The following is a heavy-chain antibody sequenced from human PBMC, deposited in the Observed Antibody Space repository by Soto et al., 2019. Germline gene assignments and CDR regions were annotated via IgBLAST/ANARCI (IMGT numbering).Heavy chain of an antibody. Sequence: SGPTLVNPTQTLTLTCTFSGFSLSTSGVGVGWIRQPPGKALEWLALIFWDDDQRYKSSLKSGLTITKDTSKNQVVLGMTNMDPVDTATYYCVHNSGLSMVRGVAIDYWGQGTPVTVS. CDR3: VHNSGLSMVRGVAIDY. J-gene: IGHJ4*02. V-gene: IGHV2-5*02. CDR2: IFWDDDQ. CDR1: GFSLSTSGVG. D-gene: IGHD3-10*01.